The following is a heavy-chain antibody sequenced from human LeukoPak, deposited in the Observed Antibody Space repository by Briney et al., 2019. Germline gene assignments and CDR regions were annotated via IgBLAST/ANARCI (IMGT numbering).Heavy chain of an antibody. CDR1: GYSISSSYY. D-gene: IGHD3-22*01. Sequence: PSETLSLTCTVSGYSISSSYYWSWIRRPAGKGLEWIGRIHTSGSTNYNPSLKSRVTMSVDTSKNQFSLKLSSVTAADTAVYYCARDTYYYDSSGYLSFDYWGQGTLVTVSS. CDR2: IHTSGST. CDR3: ARDTYYYDSSGYLSFDY. J-gene: IGHJ4*02. V-gene: IGHV4-4*07.